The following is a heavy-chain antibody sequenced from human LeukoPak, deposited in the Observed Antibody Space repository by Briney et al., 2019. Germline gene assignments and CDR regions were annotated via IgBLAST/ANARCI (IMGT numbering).Heavy chain of an antibody. Sequence: SGGSLRLSCAASEFTFSNYAMHWVRQAPGKGLEWVAVRSSNGNNKYYADSVKGRFTISRDSSKNTLYLQMNSLSGEDTAVYYCARGICVGTSCSLYLYSASSGEFDYWGQGTLVTVSS. CDR1: EFTFSNYA. CDR3: ARGICVGTSCSLYLYSASSGEFDY. CDR2: RSSNGNNK. J-gene: IGHJ4*02. D-gene: IGHD6-6*01. V-gene: IGHV3-30-3*01.